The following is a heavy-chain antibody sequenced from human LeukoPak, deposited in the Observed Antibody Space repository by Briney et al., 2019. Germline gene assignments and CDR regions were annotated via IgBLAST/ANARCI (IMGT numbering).Heavy chain of an antibody. V-gene: IGHV3-11*01. CDR2: ISSSGSTI. Sequence: SGGSLRLSCTPSGFTFSDYYFSWIRQPPGKGLEWVSYISSSGSTIHYADSVRGRFTISRDNAKNSLYLQMNSLRAEDTAVYYCATLGGDPDFWGQGTLVTVSS. D-gene: IGHD3-16*01. CDR3: ATLGGDPDF. J-gene: IGHJ4*02. CDR1: GFTFSDYY.